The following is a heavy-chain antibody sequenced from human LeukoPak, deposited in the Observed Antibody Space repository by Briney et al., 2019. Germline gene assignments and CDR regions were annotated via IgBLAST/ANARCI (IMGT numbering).Heavy chain of an antibody. V-gene: IGHV3-21*04. CDR1: GFTFSNYN. CDR3: ARGGGGNSDFLTTYTGASLSFDY. Sequence: PGGSLRLSCAVSGFTFSNYNMNWVRQAPGKGLEWVSSISSSSDYIYYADSVKGRFTISRDNAKNSLYLQMNSLGAEDTALYYCARGGGGNSDFLTTYTGASLSFDYWGQGALVTVSS. J-gene: IGHJ4*02. D-gene: IGHD3-9*01. CDR2: ISSSSDYI.